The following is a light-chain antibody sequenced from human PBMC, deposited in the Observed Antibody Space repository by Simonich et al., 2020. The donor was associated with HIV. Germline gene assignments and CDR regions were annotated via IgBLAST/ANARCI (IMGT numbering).Light chain of an antibody. J-gene: IGKJ4*01. CDR1: QSVSSN. CDR2: GAF. CDR3: QQYYSTPS. V-gene: IGKV3-15*01. Sequence: EIVMTQSPATLSVSPGERATLSCRASQSVSSNLAWYQQKPGQAPRLLIYGAFTRATGVPARFSGSGSGTEFTLTISSLQAEDVAVYYCQQYYSTPSFGGGTKVEIK.